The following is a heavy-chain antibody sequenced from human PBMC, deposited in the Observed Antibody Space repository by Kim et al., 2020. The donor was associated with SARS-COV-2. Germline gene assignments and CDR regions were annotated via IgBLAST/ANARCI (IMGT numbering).Heavy chain of an antibody. J-gene: IGHJ4*02. V-gene: IGHV4-39*07. D-gene: IGHD3-3*01. CDR3: ARDFWSGQADY. CDR2: IYYSGST. CDR1: GGSISSSSYY. Sequence: SETLSLTCTVSGGSISSSSYYWGWIRQPPGKGLEWIGSIYYSGSTYYNPSLKSRVTISVDTSKNQFSLKLSSVTAADTAVYYCARDFWSGQADYWGQGTLVTVSS.